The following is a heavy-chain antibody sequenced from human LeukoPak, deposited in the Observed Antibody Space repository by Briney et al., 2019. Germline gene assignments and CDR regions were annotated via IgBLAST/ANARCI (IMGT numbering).Heavy chain of an antibody. CDR3: ARAGYYDSGGFYAPDAFDI. CDR2: VYSGGST. V-gene: IGHV3-53*01. J-gene: IGHJ3*02. CDR1: GFTVSSDY. D-gene: IGHD3-22*01. Sequence: AGGSLRLSCAASGFTVSSDYMTWVRQAPGKGLEWVSFVYSGGSTYYEDSVKGRFTISRDSSKNTLFLQMNSLRVGDTAVYYCARAGYYDSGGFYAPDAFDIWGQGTVVTVSS.